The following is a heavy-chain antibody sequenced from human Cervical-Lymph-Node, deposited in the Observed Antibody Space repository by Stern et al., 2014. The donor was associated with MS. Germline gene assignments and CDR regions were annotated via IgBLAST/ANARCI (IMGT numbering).Heavy chain of an antibody. CDR1: QYTFTGYY. V-gene: IGHV1-2*02. D-gene: IGHD2-2*01. J-gene: IGHJ5*02. CDR3: ARDGSSTSCCNWFDP. CDR2: INPNSGGT. Sequence: QLVQSGAEVKKPGASVKVSCKASQYTFTGYYIHWVRQAPGQGLEWMGWINPNSGGTHYAQKFQGRVTMTRDTSIGTAYMELSSLRSDDTAVYYCARDGSSTSCCNWFDPWGQGTLVTVSS.